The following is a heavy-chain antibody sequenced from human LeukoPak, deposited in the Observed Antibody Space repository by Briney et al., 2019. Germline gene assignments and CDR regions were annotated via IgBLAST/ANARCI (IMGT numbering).Heavy chain of an antibody. CDR3: ARLFTIFGVVLSKFDP. J-gene: IGHJ5*02. V-gene: IGHV4-34*01. D-gene: IGHD3-3*01. CDR1: GGSFSGYY. CDR2: INHSRST. Sequence: SETLSLTCAVYGGSFSGYYWSWIRQPPGKGLEWIGEINHSRSTNYNPSLKSRVTISVDTSKNQFSLKLSSVTAADTAVYYCARLFTIFGVVLSKFDPWGQGTLVTVSS.